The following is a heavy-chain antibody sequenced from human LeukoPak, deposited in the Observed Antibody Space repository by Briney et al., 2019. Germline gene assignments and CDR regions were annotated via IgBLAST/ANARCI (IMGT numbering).Heavy chain of an antibody. V-gene: IGHV4-59*01. J-gene: IGHJ4*02. D-gene: IGHD6-6*01. CDR1: GGSISSYF. Sequence: SETLSLTCTVSGGSISSYFWSWIRQPPGKGLEWIGYIYYSGSTNYNPSLKSRVTISVDTSKNQFSLKLSSVTAADTAVYYCARSGYSSSWALDYWGQGTLVTVSS. CDR2: IYYSGST. CDR3: ARSGYSSSWALDY.